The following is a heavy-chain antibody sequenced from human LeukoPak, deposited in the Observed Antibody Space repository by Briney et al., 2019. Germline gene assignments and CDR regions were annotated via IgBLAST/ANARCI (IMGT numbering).Heavy chain of an antibody. D-gene: IGHD3-16*02. J-gene: IGHJ3*02. CDR2: ISGSGGLT. CDR3: AKGYYDYIWGSYRSDAFDI. V-gene: IGHV3-23*01. Sequence: AGGSLRLSCAASGFPFNSYVMTWVRQAPGKGLEWVSVISGSGGLTYHADSVKGRFTVPRDNSKNTLYLQMNSLRAEDTAVYSCAKGYYDYIWGSYRSDAFDIWGQGTMVTVSS. CDR1: GFPFNSYV.